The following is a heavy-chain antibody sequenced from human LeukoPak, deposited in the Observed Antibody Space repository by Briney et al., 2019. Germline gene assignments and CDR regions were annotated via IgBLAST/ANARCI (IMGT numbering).Heavy chain of an antibody. V-gene: IGHV1-3*01. CDR1: GYSFTSYV. D-gene: IGHD6-6*01. J-gene: IGHJ4*02. CDR3: ARDVSSSSDY. Sequence: AASVKVSCKASGYSFTSYVMLWVRPAPGQGLERMGWINADNGDTKYSQKFQGRVTITRDTSASTAYMEVSSLRSEDTAVYYCARDVSSSSDYSGQGTLVTVSS. CDR2: INADNGDT.